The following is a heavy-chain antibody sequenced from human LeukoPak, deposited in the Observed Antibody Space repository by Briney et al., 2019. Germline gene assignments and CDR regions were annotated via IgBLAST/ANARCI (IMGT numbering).Heavy chain of an antibody. Sequence: SETLSLTCTVSGGSISSYYWSWIRQPPGKGLEWIGYIYYSGSTNYNPSLKSRVTISVDTSKNQFSLKLSSVTAADTAVYYCARVWYPYYYYYMDVWGKGTTVTISS. V-gene: IGHV4-59*12. J-gene: IGHJ6*03. D-gene: IGHD3-10*01. CDR2: IYYSGST. CDR1: GGSISSYY. CDR3: ARVWYPYYYYYMDV.